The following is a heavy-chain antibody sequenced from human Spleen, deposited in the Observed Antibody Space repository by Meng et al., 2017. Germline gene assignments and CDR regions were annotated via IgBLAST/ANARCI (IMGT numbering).Heavy chain of an antibody. J-gene: IGHJ4*02. CDR3: ARGPTTMAHDFDY. Sequence: QLPLAQGGAGFVEPSATLSTTCVVSGGSFNDYYWSWIRQPPGKGLEWIGEINHSGSTNYNPSLESRATISVDTSQNNLSLKLSSVTAADSAVYYCARGPTTMAHDFDYWGQGTLVTVSS. CDR1: GGSFNDYY. CDR2: INHSGST. D-gene: IGHD4-11*01. V-gene: IGHV4-34*01.